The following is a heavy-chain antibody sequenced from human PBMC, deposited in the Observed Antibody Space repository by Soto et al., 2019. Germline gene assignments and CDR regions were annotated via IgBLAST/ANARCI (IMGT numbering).Heavy chain of an antibody. V-gene: IGHV3-30-3*01. Sequence: GGSLRLSCAASGFTFCSYARHWVRQAPGKGLEWVAVISYDGSNKYYADSVKGRFTISRDNSKNTLYLQMNSLRAEDTAVYYCARALHPRGPADYWGQGTLVTVSS. J-gene: IGHJ4*02. CDR3: ARALHPRGPADY. CDR2: ISYDGSNK. CDR1: GFTFCSYA.